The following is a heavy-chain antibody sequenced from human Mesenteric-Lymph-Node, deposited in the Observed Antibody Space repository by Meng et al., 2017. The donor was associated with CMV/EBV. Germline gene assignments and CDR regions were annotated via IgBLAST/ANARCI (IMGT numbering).Heavy chain of an antibody. CDR1: GGSFSDYY. J-gene: IGHJ6*02. CDR3: VRVLDYTDYFHLDV. CDR2: INHSGST. D-gene: IGHD2/OR15-2a*01. V-gene: IGHV4-34*01. Sequence: SETLSLTCGVDGGSFSDYYWSWIRQPPGKGLEWIGEINHSGSTNYDPSLKSRVTISVDTSKNQFSMKLSSVTAADTAVFYCVRVLDYTDYFHLDVWGQGTAVTVSS.